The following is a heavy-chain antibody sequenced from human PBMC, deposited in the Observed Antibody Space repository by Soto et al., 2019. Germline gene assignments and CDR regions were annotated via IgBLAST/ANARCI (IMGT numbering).Heavy chain of an antibody. J-gene: IGHJ4*02. CDR2: ISYDGNDQ. CDR1: GFIFTNYG. D-gene: IGHD3-22*01. CDR3: AKGGGSGYYGRYFDS. Sequence: QVQLVESGGGVVQPGRSLRLSCAVSGFIFTNYGMHWVRQAPGKGLEWVAVISYDGNDQYYGDSVKGRFTISRDNSKNTLYLQMNSLRAEDTAVYYCAKGGGSGYYGRYFDSWGQGTLVTVSS. V-gene: IGHV3-30*18.